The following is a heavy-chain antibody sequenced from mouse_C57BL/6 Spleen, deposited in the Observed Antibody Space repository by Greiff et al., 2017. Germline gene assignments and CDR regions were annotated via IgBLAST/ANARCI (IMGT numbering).Heavy chain of an antibody. Sequence: VQLQQPGAELVMPGASVKLSCKASGYTFTSYWMHWVKQRPGQGLEWIGEIDPSDSYTNYNQKFKGKSTLTVDKSSSTAYMQLSSLTSEDSAVYYCARSQYYGSSYAMDYWGQGTSVTVAS. CDR1: GYTFTSYW. D-gene: IGHD1-1*01. V-gene: IGHV1-69*01. CDR3: ARSQYYGSSYAMDY. J-gene: IGHJ4*01. CDR2: IDPSDSYT.